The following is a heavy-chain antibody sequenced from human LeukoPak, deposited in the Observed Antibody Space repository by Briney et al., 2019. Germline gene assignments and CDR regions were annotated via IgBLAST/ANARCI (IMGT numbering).Heavy chain of an antibody. CDR3: ARDPGHSYGSREGFDC. CDR1: GFTFSNYN. CDR2: IRSSSVSI. D-gene: IGHD5-18*01. Sequence: PGGSLRLSCAASGFTFSNYNMNWVRQAPGKGLEWVSHIRSSSVSIFYADSVKGRFTISRDNAKDSLYLQRNSLRAEDTAIYYCARDPGHSYGSREGFDCWGLGTLVTVSS. V-gene: IGHV3-48*01. J-gene: IGHJ4*02.